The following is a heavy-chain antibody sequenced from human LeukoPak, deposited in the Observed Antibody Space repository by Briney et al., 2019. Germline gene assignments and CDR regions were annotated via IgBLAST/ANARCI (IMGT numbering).Heavy chain of an antibody. Sequence: GGSLRLSCAASGFTFSSYPMSWVRQAPGRGLEWVSVISGSGGSTYNADSVKGRFTISRDNSKNTLYLQMNSLRAEDTAVYYCAKALPTVVRAFDIWGQGTMVTVSS. V-gene: IGHV3-23*01. CDR1: GFTFSSYP. J-gene: IGHJ3*02. CDR3: AKALPTVVRAFDI. D-gene: IGHD4-17*01. CDR2: ISGSGGST.